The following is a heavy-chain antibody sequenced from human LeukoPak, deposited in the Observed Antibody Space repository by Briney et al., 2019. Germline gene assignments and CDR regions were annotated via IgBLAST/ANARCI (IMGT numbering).Heavy chain of an antibody. CDR2: ISSSGGST. D-gene: IGHD6-13*01. V-gene: IGHV3-23*01. CDR3: AKVRQQLVLGPFDY. Sequence: GGSLRLSCAASGFTFSSYAMSWVRQAPGKGLEWVSAISSSGGSTYYADSVKGRFTISRDNSKNTLYLQMNSLRAEDTAIYYCAKVRQQLVLGPFDYWGQGTLVTVSS. J-gene: IGHJ4*02. CDR1: GFTFSSYA.